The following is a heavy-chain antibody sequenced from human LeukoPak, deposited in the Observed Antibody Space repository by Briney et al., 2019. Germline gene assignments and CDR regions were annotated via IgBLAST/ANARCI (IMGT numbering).Heavy chain of an antibody. J-gene: IGHJ4*02. Sequence: GGSLRLSCAASGFSVSSNYMSWVRQAPGKGLECVSVIYSGGSTYYADSVKGRFTISRDKSKNTLYLQMNSLRAEDTAVYYCARKTDRGGQGDYWGPGTLVTVSS. V-gene: IGHV3-66*01. CDR2: IYSGGST. D-gene: IGHD2-15*01. CDR3: ARKTDRGGQGDY. CDR1: GFSVSSNY.